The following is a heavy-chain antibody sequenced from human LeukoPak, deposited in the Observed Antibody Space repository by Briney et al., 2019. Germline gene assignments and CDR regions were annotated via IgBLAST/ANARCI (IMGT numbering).Heavy chain of an antibody. J-gene: IGHJ5*02. CDR2: ISYDGSNK. CDR3: AREGEKIAAAGKSNWFDP. Sequence: GGSLRLSCAASGFTFSSYAMHWVRQAPGKGLEWVAVISYDGSNKYYADSVKGRFTISRDNSKNTLYLQMNSLRAEDTAVYYCAREGEKIAAAGKSNWFDPWGQGTLVTVSS. V-gene: IGHV3-30-3*01. CDR1: GFTFSSYA. D-gene: IGHD6-13*01.